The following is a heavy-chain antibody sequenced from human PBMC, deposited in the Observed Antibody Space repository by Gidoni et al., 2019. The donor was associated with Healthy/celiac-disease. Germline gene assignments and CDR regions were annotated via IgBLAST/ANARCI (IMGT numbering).Heavy chain of an antibody. CDR3: AKLNGITIFGVVNPIDY. J-gene: IGHJ4*02. CDR1: GVTFSSSA. V-gene: IGHV3-23*01. D-gene: IGHD3-3*01. Sequence: EVQLLESGGGLVQPGGSLRLSCAASGVTFSSSAMSWVRQAPGKGLEWVSAISGSGGSTYYADSVKGRFTISRDNSKNTLYLQMNSLRAEDTAVYYCAKLNGITIFGVVNPIDYWGQGTLVTVSS. CDR2: ISGSGGST.